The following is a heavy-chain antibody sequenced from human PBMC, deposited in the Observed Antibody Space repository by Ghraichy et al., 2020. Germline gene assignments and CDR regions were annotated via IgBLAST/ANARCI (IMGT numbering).Heavy chain of an antibody. D-gene: IGHD3-10*01. CDR2: IIPIFGTA. CDR3: ARSPPSMVRGVTWHDWFDP. Sequence: KVSCKASGGTFSSYAISWVRQAPGQGLEWMGGIIPIFGTANYAQKFQGRVTITADESTSTAYMELSSLRSEDTAVYYCARSPPSMVRGVTWHDWFDPWGQGTLVTVSS. J-gene: IGHJ5*02. V-gene: IGHV1-69*01. CDR1: GGTFSSYA.